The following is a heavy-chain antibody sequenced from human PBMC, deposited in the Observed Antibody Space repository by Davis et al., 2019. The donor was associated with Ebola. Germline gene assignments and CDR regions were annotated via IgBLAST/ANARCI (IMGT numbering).Heavy chain of an antibody. CDR1: GFTFSSYA. CDR3: AKGGISPGYYYYYYMDV. V-gene: IGHV3-30*09. J-gene: IGHJ6*03. D-gene: IGHD3-10*01. Sequence: GESLKISCAASGFTFSSYAMHWVRQAPGKGLEWVAVISYDGSNKYYADSVKGRFAISRDNSKNTLYLQMNSLRAEDTAVYYCAKGGISPGYYYYYYMDVWGKGTTVTVSS. CDR2: ISYDGSNK.